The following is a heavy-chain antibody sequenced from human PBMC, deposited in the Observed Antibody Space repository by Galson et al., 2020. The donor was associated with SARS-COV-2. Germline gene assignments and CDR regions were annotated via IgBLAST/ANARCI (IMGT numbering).Heavy chain of an antibody. D-gene: IGHD7-27*01. V-gene: IGHV1-8*01. Sequence: ASVKVSCKASGYTFTSYDINWVRQAAGQGLEWLGWMNPYSGDTGYGHNFQDRVTLTWDTSISTAYMELSTLKSDDTAVYYCARGGDLDYWGQGTLVTVSS. CDR1: GYTFTSYD. CDR2: MNPYSGDT. J-gene: IGHJ4*02. CDR3: ARGGDLDY.